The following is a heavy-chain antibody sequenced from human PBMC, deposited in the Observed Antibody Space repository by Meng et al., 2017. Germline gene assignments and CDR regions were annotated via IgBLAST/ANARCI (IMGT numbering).Heavy chain of an antibody. CDR2: INAYNGYT. CDR1: SHTLSSDG. CDR3: ATRGNPYLDC. J-gene: IGHJ4*02. Sequence: QSQLGQSGGEVKRPCASVTLSCDASSHTLSSDGFAWVRQAPGQGLEWMGWINAYNGYTDYAQKFLGRVTLTTDTSTNTGYMELRSLTSDDTAVYDCATRGNPYLDCWGQGTLVTVSS. V-gene: IGHV1-18*01.